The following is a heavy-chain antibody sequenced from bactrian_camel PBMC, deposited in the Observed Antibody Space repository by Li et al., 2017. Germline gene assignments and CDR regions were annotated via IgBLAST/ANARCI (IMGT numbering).Heavy chain of an antibody. Sequence: DVQLVESGGGSVQAGGSLRLSCLASGFDDFRRYCMAWFRQGPGEEREGVARIWVNSGSTNYADSVEGRFTVSQDKAKNTVYLQMNSLKPEDTAMYYCAAVRPPCTSSLATIPYEYRSSGQGTQVTVS. D-gene: IGHD4*01. CDR1: GFDDFRRYC. V-gene: IGHV3S66*01. J-gene: IGHJ4*01. CDR2: IWVNSGST.